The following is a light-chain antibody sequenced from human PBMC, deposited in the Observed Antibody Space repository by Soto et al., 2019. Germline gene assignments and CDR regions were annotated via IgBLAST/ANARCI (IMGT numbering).Light chain of an antibody. J-gene: IGKJ1*01. Sequence: MTQSPSLLPQSVGDRVTITCPSSQSISSYLNWYQQKPGKAPKLLIYAASSLQSGVPPTFSGSGSGTDFTLTISSLQPEDFATYYCQQNSSTPPWTFGQGTKLDIK. CDR3: QQNSSTPPWT. V-gene: IGKV1-39*01. CDR2: AAS. CDR1: QSISSY.